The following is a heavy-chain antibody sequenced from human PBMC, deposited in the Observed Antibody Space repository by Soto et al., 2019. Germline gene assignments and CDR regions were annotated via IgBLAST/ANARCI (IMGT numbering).Heavy chain of an antibody. Sequence: GASVKVSCKASGYIFTTYIITWVRHAPGQGLEWMGWIRAYNGDTTYPQEVQGRVTMTMETSTSTAYMELRSLRSDDTAVYYCARIAAESDFAMDVWGQGTTVTVSS. J-gene: IGHJ6*02. CDR1: GYIFTTYI. V-gene: IGHV1-18*01. D-gene: IGHD6-25*01. CDR2: IRAYNGDT. CDR3: ARIAAESDFAMDV.